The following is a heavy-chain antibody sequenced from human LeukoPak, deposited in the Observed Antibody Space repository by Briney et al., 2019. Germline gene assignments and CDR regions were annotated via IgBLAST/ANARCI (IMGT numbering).Heavy chain of an antibody. CDR1: GGSISSYY. J-gene: IGHJ5*02. CDR3: ARDKPVGAITLGWFDP. CDR2: IYYSGST. Sequence: PSETLSLTCTVSGGSISSYYWSWIRQPPGKGLEWIGYIYYSGSTNYNPSLKSRVTISVDTSKNQFSLKLSSVTAADTAVYYCARDKPVGAITLGWFDPWGQGTLVTVSS. V-gene: IGHV4-59*01. D-gene: IGHD1-26*01.